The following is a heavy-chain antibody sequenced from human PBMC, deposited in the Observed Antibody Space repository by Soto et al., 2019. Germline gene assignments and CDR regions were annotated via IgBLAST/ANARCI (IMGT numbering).Heavy chain of an antibody. V-gene: IGHV1-46*01. CDR3: ARDSNGDYVDYYYGMDV. Sequence: GASVKVSCKASGYTFTSYYMHWVRQAPGQGLEWMGIINPSGGSTSYAQKFQGRVTMTRDTSTSTVYMELSSLRSEDTAVYYCARDSNGDYVDYYYGMDVWGQGTTVTVSS. J-gene: IGHJ6*02. CDR1: GYTFTSYY. D-gene: IGHD4-17*01. CDR2: INPSGGST.